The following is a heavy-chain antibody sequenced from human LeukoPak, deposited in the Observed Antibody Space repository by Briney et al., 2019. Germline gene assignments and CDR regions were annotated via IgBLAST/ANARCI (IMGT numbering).Heavy chain of an antibody. CDR1: GFTFSNYW. CDR3: ARDQGSMIVVRTTNCFFDL. D-gene: IGHD3-22*01. CDR2: INQDGSEI. J-gene: IGHJ2*01. V-gene: IGHV3-7*01. Sequence: GGSLRLSCAASGFTFSNYWMSWVRQAPGKGLEWLANINQDGSEIYYVDSVKGRFTISRDNGKNSLYLQINSLRADDTAVYYCARDQGSMIVVRTTNCFFDLWGRGTVVTVSA.